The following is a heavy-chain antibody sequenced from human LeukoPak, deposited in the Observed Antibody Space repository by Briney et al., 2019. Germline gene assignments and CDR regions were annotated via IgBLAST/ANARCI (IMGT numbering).Heavy chain of an antibody. J-gene: IGHJ4*02. Sequence: SGTLSLTCTVSGGSISSYYWSWIRQPPGKGLEWIGYTYTSGSTSYNPSLKSRVTISVDTSKNQFSLKLRSVTAADTAVYYCARTPSYAGYFDYWGQGTLVSVSS. D-gene: IGHD3-9*01. V-gene: IGHV4-4*09. CDR3: ARTPSYAGYFDY. CDR1: GGSISSYY. CDR2: TYTSGST.